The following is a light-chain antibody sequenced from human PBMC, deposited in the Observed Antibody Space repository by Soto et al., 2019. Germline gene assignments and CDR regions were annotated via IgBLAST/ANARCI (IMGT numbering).Light chain of an antibody. J-gene: IGKJ4*01. CDR3: QQYNTYPLT. Sequence: DIQMTQSPSSLSASVGDRVTITCRASQDISDWLAWYQQKPEKAPKSLLYAASLLKTGVPSRFSGSGSGTDFTLTISSLQPEDSATYYCQQYNTYPLTFGGGTKVEIK. CDR1: QDISDW. CDR2: AAS. V-gene: IGKV1D-16*01.